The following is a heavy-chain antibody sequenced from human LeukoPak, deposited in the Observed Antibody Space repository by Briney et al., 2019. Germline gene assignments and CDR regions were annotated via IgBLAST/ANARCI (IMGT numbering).Heavy chain of an antibody. CDR1: GFTFSSYA. D-gene: IGHD3-22*01. V-gene: IGHV3-64D*09. CDR3: VKGLPYYYDSSGNSLL. Sequence: PGATLRLSCSASGFTFSSYAMHWVRQAPGKGQEYVSAFSSNGGSTYYADSVKGRFTISRDNSKTTLYLQMSSLRAEDTAVYYCVKGLPYYYDSSGNSLLWGQGTLVTVSS. CDR2: FSSNGGST. J-gene: IGHJ4*02.